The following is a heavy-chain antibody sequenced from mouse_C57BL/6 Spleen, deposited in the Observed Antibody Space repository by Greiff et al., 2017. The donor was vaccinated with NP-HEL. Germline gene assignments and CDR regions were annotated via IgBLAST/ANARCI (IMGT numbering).Heavy chain of an antibody. V-gene: IGHV1S81*02. D-gene: IGHD1-1*01. CDR1: GYTFTSYW. Sequence: VQLQQSGADLVKAGASVKMSCKASGYTFTSYWMHWVKQRLGQGLEWFAETNPTNGRTYYNEKFKSKATLSVDKSSSTAYMLLSGPTFEDSAVYYCARIKKIVATYFDYWGQGTTPTVSS. J-gene: IGHJ2*01. CDR3: ARIKKIVATYFDY. CDR2: TNPTNGRT.